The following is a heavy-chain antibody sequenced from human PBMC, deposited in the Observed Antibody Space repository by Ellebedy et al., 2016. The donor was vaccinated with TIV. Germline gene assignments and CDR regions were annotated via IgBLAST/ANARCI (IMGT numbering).Heavy chain of an antibody. J-gene: IGHJ4*02. CDR3: AREGYSSGGAPKPIDY. D-gene: IGHD6-19*01. CDR1: GGSFSGYY. V-gene: IGHV4-34*01. CDR2: INHSGST. Sequence: SETLSLTXAVYGGSFSGYYWSWIRQPPGKGLEWIGEINHSGSTNYNPSLKSRVTISVDTSKNQFSLKLSSVTAADTAVYYCAREGYSSGGAPKPIDYWGQGTLVTVSS.